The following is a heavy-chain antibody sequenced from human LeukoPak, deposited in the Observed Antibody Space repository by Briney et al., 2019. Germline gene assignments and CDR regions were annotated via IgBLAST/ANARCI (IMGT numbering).Heavy chain of an antibody. V-gene: IGHV4-59*01. D-gene: IGHD3-22*01. CDR3: ARHRYDSSGYYPNWFDP. Sequence: PSETLSLTCTVSGGSISSYYWSWIRQPPGKGLEWIGYIYYSGSTNYNPSLKSRVTISVDTSKNQFSLKLSSVTAADTAVYYCARHRYDSSGYYPNWFDPWGQGTLVTVSS. J-gene: IGHJ5*02. CDR1: GGSISSYY. CDR2: IYYSGST.